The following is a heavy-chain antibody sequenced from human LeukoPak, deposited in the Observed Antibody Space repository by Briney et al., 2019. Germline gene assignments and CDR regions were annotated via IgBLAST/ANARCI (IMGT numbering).Heavy chain of an antibody. J-gene: IGHJ6*02. D-gene: IGHD6-13*01. CDR1: GGSISSYY. CDR2: IYTSGST. Sequence: SETLSLTCTVSGGSISSYYWSWIRQPAGKGLEWIGRIYTSGSTNYNPSLKSRVTMSVDTSKNQFSLKLSSVTAADTAVYYCARDTKPPGIAADYYYGMDVWGQGTTVTVSS. V-gene: IGHV4-4*07. CDR3: ARDTKPPGIAADYYYGMDV.